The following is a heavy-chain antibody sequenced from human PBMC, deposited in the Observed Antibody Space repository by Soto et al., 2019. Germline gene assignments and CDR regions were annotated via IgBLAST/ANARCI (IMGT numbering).Heavy chain of an antibody. CDR2: ISHIGTS. CDR1: GYSISSGYY. J-gene: IGHJ5*01. Sequence: SETLSLTCTVSGYSISSGYYWSWIRPTPGKGLEWIGSISHIGTSFYNPSLRSRVTISMDTSNNHFSLKLNSLTATDTAVYYCARASGRHSGWGHWFDHWGKGKIVTVSP. CDR3: ARASGRHSGWGHWFDH. V-gene: IGHV4-38-2*02. D-gene: IGHD2-21*02.